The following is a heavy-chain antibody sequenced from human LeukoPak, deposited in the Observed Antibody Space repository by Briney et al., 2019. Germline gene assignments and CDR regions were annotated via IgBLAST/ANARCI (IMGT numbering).Heavy chain of an antibody. CDR3: ARSGTTMTGDGLDI. CDR2: ISATGDT. V-gene: IGHV3-13*04. Sequence: GGSLRLSCAASGFSLSSHDMHWVRQVTGKGLEWVPGISATGDTYYLGFVKGRFTISRENAKNALHLQMNSLRAGDTAVYYCARSGTTMTGDGLDIWGQGTMVTVSS. D-gene: IGHD4-17*01. J-gene: IGHJ3*02. CDR1: GFSLSSHD.